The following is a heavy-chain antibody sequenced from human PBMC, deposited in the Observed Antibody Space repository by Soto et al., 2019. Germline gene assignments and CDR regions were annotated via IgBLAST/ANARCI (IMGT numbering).Heavy chain of an antibody. CDR3: AKEAGIAVAGIGNFIDY. Sequence: PVLSLRLSCAASEVNFISYAMSWVRQAPEKGLEWVSAISGSGGSTYYADSVKGRFTISRDNSKNTLYLQMNSLRAEDTAVYYCAKEAGIAVAGIGNFIDYWGQGTLVPVSS. D-gene: IGHD6-19*01. CDR2: ISGSGGST. J-gene: IGHJ4*02. CDR1: EVNFISYA. V-gene: IGHV3-23*01.